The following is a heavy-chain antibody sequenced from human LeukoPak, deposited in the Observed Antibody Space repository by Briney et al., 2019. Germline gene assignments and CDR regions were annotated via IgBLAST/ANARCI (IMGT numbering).Heavy chain of an antibody. CDR2: ISYDGSNK. D-gene: IGHD3-22*01. J-gene: IGHJ4*02. Sequence: GGSLRLSCAASGFTFSSYAMHWVRQAPGKGLEWVAVISYDGSNKYYADSVKGRFTISRDNSKNTLYLQMNSLRAEDTAVYYCAKDLDPDYDSSGYEFDYWGQGTLVTVSS. V-gene: IGHV3-30-3*01. CDR1: GFTFSSYA. CDR3: AKDLDPDYDSSGYEFDY.